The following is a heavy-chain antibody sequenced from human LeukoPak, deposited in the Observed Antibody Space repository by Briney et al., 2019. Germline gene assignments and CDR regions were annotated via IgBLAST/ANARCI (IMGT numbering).Heavy chain of an antibody. CDR3: ATLDTAMVLSY. CDR1: GYTFTSYY. Sequence: ASVKVSCKASGYTFTSYYMHWVRQAPGQGLEWMGIINPSGGSTSYAQKFQGRVTMTRDTSISTAYMELSRLRSDDTAVYYCATLDTAMVLSYWGQGTLVTVSS. V-gene: IGHV1-46*01. CDR2: INPSGGST. D-gene: IGHD5-18*01. J-gene: IGHJ4*02.